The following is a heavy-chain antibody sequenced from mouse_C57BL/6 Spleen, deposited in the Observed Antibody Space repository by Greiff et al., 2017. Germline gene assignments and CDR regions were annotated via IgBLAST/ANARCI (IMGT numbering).Heavy chain of an antibody. J-gene: IGHJ4*01. CDR2: IHPNSGST. CDR1: GYTFTSYW. Sequence: QVQLQQPGAELVKPGASVKLSCKASGYTFTSYWMHWVKQTPGQGLEWIGMIHPNSGSTNYNEKFKSKATLTVDKSSSTAYMQLSSLTSEDSAVYYCARWASSDYAMDYWGQGTSVTVSS. V-gene: IGHV1-64*01. CDR3: ARWASSDYAMDY. D-gene: IGHD1-1*01.